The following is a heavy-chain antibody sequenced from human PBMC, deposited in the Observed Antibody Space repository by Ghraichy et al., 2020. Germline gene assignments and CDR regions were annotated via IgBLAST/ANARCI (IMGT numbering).Heavy chain of an antibody. J-gene: IGHJ4*02. CDR1: GGSISSYY. V-gene: IGHV4-59*01. Sequence: ESLNISCTVSGGSISSYYWSWIRQPPGKGLEWIGYIYYSGSTNYNPSLKSRVTISVDTSKNQFSLKLSSVTAADTAVYYCARCSSSWYFRYYFDYWGQGTLVTVSS. D-gene: IGHD6-13*01. CDR2: IYYSGST. CDR3: ARCSSSWYFRYYFDY.